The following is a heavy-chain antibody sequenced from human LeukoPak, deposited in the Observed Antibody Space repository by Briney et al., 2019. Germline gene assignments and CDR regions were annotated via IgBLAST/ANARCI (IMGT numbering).Heavy chain of an antibody. V-gene: IGHV4-59*01. J-gene: IGHJ5*02. CDR2: IYYSGST. Sequence: SETLSLTCTVSGGSISSYYRNWIRQPPGRGLEWIGYIYYSGSTNYNPSLKSRVTISVDTSKNQFSLKLSSVTAADTAVYYCARGDTSGSNWLDPWGQGTLVTVSS. CDR3: ARGDTSGSNWLDP. D-gene: IGHD3-22*01. CDR1: GGSISSYY.